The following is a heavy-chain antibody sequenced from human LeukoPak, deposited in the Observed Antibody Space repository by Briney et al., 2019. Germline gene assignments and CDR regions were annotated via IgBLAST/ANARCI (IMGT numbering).Heavy chain of an antibody. D-gene: IGHD2-8*02. Sequence: PGGSLRLSCAASGFTFSSYWMHWVRQAPGKGLVWVSRINNDGSSTNYTDSVKGRFTISRDNAKNTLYLQMNSLKTEDTAVYYCTTTTYWYYYYGMDVWGQGTTVTVSS. CDR2: INNDGSST. CDR3: TTTTYWYYYYGMDV. V-gene: IGHV3-74*01. J-gene: IGHJ6*02. CDR1: GFTFSSYW.